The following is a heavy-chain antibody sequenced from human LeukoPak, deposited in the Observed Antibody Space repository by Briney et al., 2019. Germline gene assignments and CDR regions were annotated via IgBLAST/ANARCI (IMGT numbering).Heavy chain of an antibody. CDR3: ARFHSGPSGWYVLWYFDL. V-gene: IGHV4-4*09. CDR2: IYVTGT. CDR1: GGSIGTYY. Sequence: SETLSLTCTVSGGSIGTYYWSWIRQSPGKGLEWIGYIYVTGTRYNPYLQSRVTISVDRSRNQFFLKMSSVTAADTAVNYCARFHSGPSGWYVLWYFDLWGRGTLVTVSS. J-gene: IGHJ2*01. D-gene: IGHD6-19*01.